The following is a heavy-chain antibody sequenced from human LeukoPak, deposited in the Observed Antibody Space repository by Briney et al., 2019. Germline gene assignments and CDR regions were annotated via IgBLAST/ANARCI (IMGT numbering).Heavy chain of an antibody. V-gene: IGHV1-18*01. CDR2: ISAYNGNT. CDR1: GYTFTSYG. Sequence: ASVKVSCKASGYTFTSYGISWVRQAPGQGLEWMGWISAYNGNTNYAQKLQGRVTMTTDTSTSTAYMELRSLRSDDTAVYHCARVQFGGSYYVFDYWGQGTLVTVSS. D-gene: IGHD1-26*01. CDR3: ARVQFGGSYYVFDY. J-gene: IGHJ4*02.